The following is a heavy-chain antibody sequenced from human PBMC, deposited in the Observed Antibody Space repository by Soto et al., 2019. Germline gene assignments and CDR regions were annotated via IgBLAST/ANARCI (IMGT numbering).Heavy chain of an antibody. CDR2: VYYTGTT. V-gene: IGHV4-59*01. CDR1: GGSISTYY. Sequence: SETLSLTCTVSGGSISTYYWSWIRQPPGKGLEWIGYVYYTGTTNYNPSLESRVTISVDTSKNQFSLRLSSVTAADTAVYYCANRYYDGSGYLHDYWGQGILVTVSS. J-gene: IGHJ4*02. D-gene: IGHD3-22*01. CDR3: ANRYYDGSGYLHDY.